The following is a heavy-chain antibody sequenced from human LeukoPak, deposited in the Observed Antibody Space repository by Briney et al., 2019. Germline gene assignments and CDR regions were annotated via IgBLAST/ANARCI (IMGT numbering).Heavy chain of an antibody. D-gene: IGHD2-2*01. J-gene: IGHJ5*02. CDR1: GGSFSGYY. V-gene: IGHV4-34*01. Sequence: SETLSLTCAVYGGSFSGYYWSWIRQPPGKGLEWIGEINHSGSTNYNPSLKSRVTISVDTSKNQFSLKLSSVTAADTAVYYCARFVGRVPAARGWFDPWGQGTLVTVSS. CDR2: INHSGST. CDR3: ARFVGRVPAARGWFDP.